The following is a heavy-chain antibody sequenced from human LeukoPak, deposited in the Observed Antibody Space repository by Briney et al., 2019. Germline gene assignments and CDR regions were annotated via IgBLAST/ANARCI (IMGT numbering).Heavy chain of an antibody. CDR2: IIPIFGTA. D-gene: IGHD3-22*01. CDR3: ARDWYYYDSSGYFDY. V-gene: IGHV1-69*06. J-gene: IGHJ4*02. Sequence: ASVKVSCKASGGTFSSYAISWVRQAPGQGLEWMGGIIPIFGTANYAQKFQGRVTITADKSTSTAYMELSSLRSEDTAVYYCARDWYYYDSSGYFDYWGQGTLVTVSS. CDR1: GGTFSSYA.